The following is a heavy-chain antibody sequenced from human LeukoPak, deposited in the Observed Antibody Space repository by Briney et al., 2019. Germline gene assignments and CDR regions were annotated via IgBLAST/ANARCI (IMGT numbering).Heavy chain of an antibody. J-gene: IGHJ4*02. CDR1: GFTFSSYE. Sequence: GGSLRLSCAASGFTFSSYEMNWVRQAPGKGLEWVSYISSSGSTIYYADSVKGRFTISRDNAKNSLYLQMNSLRAEDTAVYYCARVSLGRIYGPVDHWGQGTLVTVSS. CDR3: ARVSLGRIYGPVDH. CDR2: ISSSGSTI. V-gene: IGHV3-48*03. D-gene: IGHD4-17*01.